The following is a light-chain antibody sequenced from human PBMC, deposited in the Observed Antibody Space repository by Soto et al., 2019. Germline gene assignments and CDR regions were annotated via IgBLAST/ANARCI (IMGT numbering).Light chain of an antibody. CDR1: QSLSSE. CDR2: GAS. CDR3: QHRGRWPRT. J-gene: IGKJ2*01. V-gene: IGKV3-11*01. Sequence: ESVLRQSPATLSLSPRKRAALSCTASQSLSSELAWYQQKPGQAPRLLIYGASNRATGIPARFSGSGSGTDFTLTISSLEPEDFAVYYCQHRGRWPRTFGQGTKLESK.